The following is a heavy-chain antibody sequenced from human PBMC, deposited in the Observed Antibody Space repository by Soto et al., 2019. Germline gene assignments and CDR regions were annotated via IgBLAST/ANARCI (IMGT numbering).Heavy chain of an antibody. Sequence: QLQLQESGPGLVKPSETLSLTCTVFGGSFSSSSHYWGWIRQPPGKGLEWLGTMFYFRSTYYNTSLESRVNISVDPSKNQFSLKLSSVTAADTAVYYCARHHFYCTGGSCYLQAYHYYGLDVWGQGTTVTVSS. CDR3: ARHHFYCTGGSCYLQAYHYYGLDV. J-gene: IGHJ6*02. CDR1: GGSFSSSSHY. CDR2: MFYFRST. V-gene: IGHV4-39*01. D-gene: IGHD2-15*01.